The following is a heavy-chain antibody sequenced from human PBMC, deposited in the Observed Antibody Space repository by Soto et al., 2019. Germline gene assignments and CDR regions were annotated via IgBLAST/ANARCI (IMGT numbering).Heavy chain of an antibody. Sequence: ASVKVSCKASGYTFINYGISWVRQAPGQGLEWMGWISAYSGNTNHAQKFQGRVTITADESTSTAYMELSSLRSGDTAVYYCARGGLYSSSWYPYWGQGTLVTVSS. CDR2: ISAYSGNT. D-gene: IGHD6-13*01. CDR1: GYTFINYG. CDR3: ARGGLYSSSWYPY. V-gene: IGHV1-18*01. J-gene: IGHJ4*02.